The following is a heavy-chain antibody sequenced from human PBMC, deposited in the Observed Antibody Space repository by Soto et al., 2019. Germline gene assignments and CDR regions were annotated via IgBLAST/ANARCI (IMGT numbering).Heavy chain of an antibody. CDR1: GGTFSSYA. D-gene: IGHD5-18*01. CDR2: IIPIFGTA. CDR3: ARDVDTAMARESYYYYGMDV. V-gene: IGHV1-69*13. J-gene: IGHJ6*02. Sequence: SVKVSCKASGGTFSSYAISWVRQAPGQGLEWMGGIIPIFGTASYAQKFQGRVTITADESTSTAYMELSSLRSEDTAVYYCARDVDTAMARESYYYYGMDVWGQGTTVTVSS.